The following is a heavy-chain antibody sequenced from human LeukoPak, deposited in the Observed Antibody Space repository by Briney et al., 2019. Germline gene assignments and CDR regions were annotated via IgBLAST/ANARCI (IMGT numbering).Heavy chain of an antibody. CDR2: ISSSSSYI. J-gene: IGHJ4*02. CDR3: ARDLGYSGYASGDY. V-gene: IGHV3-21*01. Sequence: PGGSLRLSCAASGFTFSSYSMNWVRRAPGKGLEWVSSISSSSSYIYYADSVKGRFTISRDNAKNSLYLQMNSLRAEDTAVYYCARDLGYSGYASGDYWGQGTLVTVSS. CDR1: GFTFSSYS. D-gene: IGHD5-12*01.